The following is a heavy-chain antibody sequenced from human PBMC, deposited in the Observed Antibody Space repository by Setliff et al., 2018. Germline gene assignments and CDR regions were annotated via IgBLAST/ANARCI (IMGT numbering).Heavy chain of an antibody. J-gene: IGHJ5*01. Sequence: SETLSLTCTVSGGSISSGNYYWSWIRQPAGKAPEWIGHIFSKGSTNNNPSLKSRVTTSIDTSKNQFSLKLSSVTAADTAVYYRARARYCSGGRCYWTWLDSWAQGTLVTVSS. CDR3: ARARYCSGGRCYWTWLDS. CDR1: GGSISSGNYY. V-gene: IGHV4-61*09. CDR2: IFSKGST. D-gene: IGHD2-15*01.